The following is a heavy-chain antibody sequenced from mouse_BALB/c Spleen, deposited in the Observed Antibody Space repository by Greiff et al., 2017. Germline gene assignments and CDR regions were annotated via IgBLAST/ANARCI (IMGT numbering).Heavy chain of an antibody. Sequence: EVKLMESGPELEKPGASVKISCKASGYSFTGYNMNWVKQSNGKSLEWIGNIDPYYGGTSYNQKFKGKATLTVDKSSSTAYMQLKSLTSEDSAVYYCAREASLLPGSYYAMDYWGQGTSVTVSS. CDR2: IDPYYGGT. D-gene: IGHD1-1*02. CDR1: GYSFTGYN. J-gene: IGHJ4*01. CDR3: AREASLLPGSYYAMDY. V-gene: IGHV1-39*01.